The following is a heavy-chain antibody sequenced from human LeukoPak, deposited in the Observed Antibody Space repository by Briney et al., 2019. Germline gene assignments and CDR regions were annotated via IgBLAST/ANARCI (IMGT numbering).Heavy chain of an antibody. J-gene: IGHJ5*02. CDR2: IIPIFGTA. CDR1: GGTFSSYA. V-gene: IGHV1-69*13. Sequence: SVKVSCKASGGTFSSYAISWVRQAPGQGLEWMGGIIPIFGTANYAQKFQGRVTITADESTSTAYMELSSLRSEDTAVYYCARVGTVEGSGYHYGYNWFDPWGQGTLVTVSS. CDR3: ARVGTVEGSGYHYGYNWFDP. D-gene: IGHD3-22*01.